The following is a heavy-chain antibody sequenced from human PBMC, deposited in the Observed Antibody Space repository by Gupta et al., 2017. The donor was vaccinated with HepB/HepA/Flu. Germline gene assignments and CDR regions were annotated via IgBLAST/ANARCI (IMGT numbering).Heavy chain of an antibody. Sequence: EVQLVESGGGLVEPGGSLRLLCETSGFPFSEAYMHWVRQAPGKGLEWVGLIKRMTDGETTNYGAPVKGRFSISRDDSKTTAYIQMNSLKTEDTGVYYCWGYETWGQGTLVTVSS. V-gene: IGHV3-15*05. J-gene: IGHJ5*02. CDR1: GFPFSEAY. D-gene: IGHD3-16*01. CDR2: IKRMTDGETT. CDR3: WGYET.